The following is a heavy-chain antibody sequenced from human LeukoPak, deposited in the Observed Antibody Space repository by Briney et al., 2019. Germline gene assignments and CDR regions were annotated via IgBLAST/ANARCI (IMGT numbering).Heavy chain of an antibody. V-gene: IGHV3-23*01. CDR3: ANGSAFDY. J-gene: IGHJ4*02. CDR2: ISDSGGTT. Sequence: PGGSLRLSCAASGFTFSSNAMYWVRQAPGRGLEWVATISDSGGTTYYADSVKGRLTISRDNSKNTLYLQMNSLRAEDTAVYYCANGSAFDYWGQGTLVTVSS. CDR1: GFTFSSNA.